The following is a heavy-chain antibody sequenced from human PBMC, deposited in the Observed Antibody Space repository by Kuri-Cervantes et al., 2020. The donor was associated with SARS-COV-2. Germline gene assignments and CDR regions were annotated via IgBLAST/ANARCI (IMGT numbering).Heavy chain of an antibody. V-gene: IGHV3-7*01. CDR3: ARDREFIAARIFDY. D-gene: IGHD6-6*01. Sequence: GGSLRLSCAASGFTFSSYWMSWVRQAPGKGLEWVANIKQDGSEKYYVDSVKGRFTISRDNAKNSLYLQMNSLRAEDTAVYYCARDREFIAARIFDYWGQGPLVTSPQ. J-gene: IGHJ4*02. CDR2: IKQDGSEK. CDR1: GFTFSSYW.